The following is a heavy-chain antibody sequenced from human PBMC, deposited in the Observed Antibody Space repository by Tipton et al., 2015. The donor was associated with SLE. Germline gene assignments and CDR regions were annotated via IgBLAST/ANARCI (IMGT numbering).Heavy chain of an antibody. CDR3: TRTPGSGWYGHYWYGMDV. V-gene: IGHV3-49*04. D-gene: IGHD6-19*01. CDR2: IRSKANGGTT. J-gene: IGHJ6*02. CDR1: GFAVSSNY. Sequence: RSLRLSCAAPGFAVSSNYMSWVRQAPGKGLEWVGFIRSKANGGTTEYAASVKGRFTISRDDSKSIAYLQMNSLKTEDTAVYYCTRTPGSGWYGHYWYGMDVWGQGTTVTVSS.